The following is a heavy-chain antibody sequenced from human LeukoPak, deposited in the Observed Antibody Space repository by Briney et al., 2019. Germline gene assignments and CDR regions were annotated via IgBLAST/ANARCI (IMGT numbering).Heavy chain of an antibody. CDR1: GFTFSSYW. D-gene: IGHD3-3*01. V-gene: IGHV3-7*01. CDR3: AREVIPYYDFWSGPDPTYYYYGMDV. Sequence: GGSLRLSYAASGFTFSSYWMSWVRQAPGKGLEWVANIKQDGSEKYYVDSVKGRFTISRDNAKNSLYLQMNSLRAEDTAVYYCAREVIPYYDFWSGPDPTYYYYGMDVWGQGTTVTVSS. J-gene: IGHJ6*02. CDR2: IKQDGSEK.